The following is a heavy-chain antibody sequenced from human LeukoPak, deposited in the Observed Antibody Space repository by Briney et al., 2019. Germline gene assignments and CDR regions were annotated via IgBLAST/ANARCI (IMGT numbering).Heavy chain of an antibody. Sequence: GGSLRLSCAASGFTFSGSAIHWVRQSSGKGLEWVGQIDKKDKGYATATAYAASVKGRFTISRDDSINTAYLQMKSLKTEDTALYYCTRDSGTYNWFDPWGQGTLITVSP. CDR2: IDKKDKGYATAT. J-gene: IGHJ5*02. CDR1: GFTFSGSA. D-gene: IGHD1-26*01. V-gene: IGHV3-73*01. CDR3: TRDSGTYNWFDP.